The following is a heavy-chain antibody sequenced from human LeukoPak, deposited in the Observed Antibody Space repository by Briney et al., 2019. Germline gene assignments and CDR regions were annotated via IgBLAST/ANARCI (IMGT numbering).Heavy chain of an antibody. J-gene: IGHJ4*02. CDR3: AKAFSSWYMDY. Sequence: GGSLRLSCAASGFTFDDYAMHWVRQAPGKGLEWVSGISWNSGSIGYADSVKGRFTISRDNAKNSLYLQMNSLRAEDTALYYCAKAFSSWYMDYWGQGTLVTVSS. CDR2: ISWNSGSI. V-gene: IGHV3-9*01. CDR1: GFTFDDYA. D-gene: IGHD6-13*01.